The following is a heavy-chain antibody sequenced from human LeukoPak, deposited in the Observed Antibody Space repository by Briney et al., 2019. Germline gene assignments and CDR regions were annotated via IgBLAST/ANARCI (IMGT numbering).Heavy chain of an antibody. Sequence: SGGSLRLSCAASGFTFSTYYMSWVRQAPGTGLEWVANIKQDGSEKYYVDSVKGRFTISRDNSKNTLYLQMNSLRPEDTALHYCARGSFYYDTSGTFDYWGQGTLVTVSS. J-gene: IGHJ4*02. CDR3: ARGSFYYDTSGTFDY. CDR2: IKQDGSEK. CDR1: GFTFSTYY. D-gene: IGHD3-22*01. V-gene: IGHV3-7*01.